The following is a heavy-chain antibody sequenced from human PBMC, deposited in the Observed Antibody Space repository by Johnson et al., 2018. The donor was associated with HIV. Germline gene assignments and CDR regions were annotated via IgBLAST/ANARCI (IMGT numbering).Heavy chain of an antibody. CDR3: ARVEGRDAFDI. CDR1: GFPVSGDY. CDR2: IYSGGST. Sequence: VQLVESGGGLVRPGGSLRLSCAASGFPVSGDYMSWVRQTPRKGLEWVSVIYSGGSTYYADSVKGRFTISRDNSKNTLYLQMNSLRAEDTAVYYCARVEGRDAFDIWGQGTMVTVSS. V-gene: IGHV3-66*01. J-gene: IGHJ3*02. D-gene: IGHD1-1*01.